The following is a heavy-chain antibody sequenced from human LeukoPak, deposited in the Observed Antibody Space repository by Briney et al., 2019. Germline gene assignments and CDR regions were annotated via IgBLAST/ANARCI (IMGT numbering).Heavy chain of an antibody. CDR2: ISSSSSYI. CDR1: GFTFSSYS. Sequence: PGGSLRLSCAASGFTFSSYSMNWVRQAPGKGLEWVSSISSSSSYIYYADSVKGRFTISRDNAKNSLYLQMYSLRAEDTAVYYCAKDRHYGTSWYGAGDFWGQGTLVTVSS. J-gene: IGHJ4*02. CDR3: AKDRHYGTSWYGAGDF. D-gene: IGHD2-2*01. V-gene: IGHV3-21*01.